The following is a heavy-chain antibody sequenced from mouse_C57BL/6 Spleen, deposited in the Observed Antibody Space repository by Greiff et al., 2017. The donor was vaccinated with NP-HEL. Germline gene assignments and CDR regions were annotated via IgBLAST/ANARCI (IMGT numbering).Heavy chain of an antibody. CDR3: ARWERWLLLDY. CDR2: INPSTGGT. D-gene: IGHD2-3*01. CDR1: GYSFTGYY. V-gene: IGHV1-42*01. J-gene: IGHJ2*01. Sequence: EVQLQQSGPELVKPGASVKISCKASGYSFTGYYMNWVKQSPEKSLEWIGEINPSTGGTTYNQKFKAKATLTVDKSSSTAYMQLKSLTSEDSAVYYCARWERWLLLDYWGQGTTLTVSS.